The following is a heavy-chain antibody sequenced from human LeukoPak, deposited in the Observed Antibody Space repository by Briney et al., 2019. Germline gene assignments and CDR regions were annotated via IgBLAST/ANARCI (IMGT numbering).Heavy chain of an antibody. V-gene: IGHV1-69*13. D-gene: IGHD3-3*01. CDR2: IIPIFGTA. J-gene: IGHJ4*02. CDR1: GGAFSSYA. Sequence: SVKVSCKASGGAFSSYAISWVRQAPGQGLEWMGGIIPIFGTANYAQKFQGRVTITADESTSTAYMELSSLRSEDTAVYYCARSNYDFWSGPIDYWGQGTLVTVSS. CDR3: ARSNYDFWSGPIDY.